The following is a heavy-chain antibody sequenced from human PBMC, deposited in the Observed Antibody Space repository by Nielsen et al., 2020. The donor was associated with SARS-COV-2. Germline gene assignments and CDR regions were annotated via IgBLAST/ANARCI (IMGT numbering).Heavy chain of an antibody. D-gene: IGHD1-14*01. CDR1: GFTFSSYS. Sequence: SLKISCAVSGFTFSSYSMNWVRQAPGKGLEWVSGISWNSGSIAYADSVKGRFTISRDNAKNSLHLQMNSLRAEDTAFYYCARGRRVGTTLFEYWGQGTLVTVSS. V-gene: IGHV3-9*01. CDR3: ARGRRVGTTLFEY. J-gene: IGHJ4*02. CDR2: ISWNSGSI.